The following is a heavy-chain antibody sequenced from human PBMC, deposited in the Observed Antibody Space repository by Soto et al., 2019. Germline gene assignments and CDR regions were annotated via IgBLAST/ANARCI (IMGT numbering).Heavy chain of an antibody. D-gene: IGHD3-3*01. CDR2: RWYDGSNK. Sequence: AGSLRLSCAASGFTFSSYGIHWVRQAQATGLELVAVRWYDGSNKYYEDSVKGRCTISRENSKKTLYLQMHSLGAEDTAVYYCARGRITSCGVVRNNWFDPWGQGTLVTVSS. V-gene: IGHV3-33*01. CDR3: ARGRITSCGVVRNNWFDP. J-gene: IGHJ5*02. CDR1: GFTFSSYG.